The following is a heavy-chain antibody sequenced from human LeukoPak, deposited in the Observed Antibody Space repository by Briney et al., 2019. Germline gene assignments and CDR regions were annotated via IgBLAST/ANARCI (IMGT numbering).Heavy chain of an antibody. Sequence: PGGSLRLSCAASGFTFSSYSMNWVRQAPGKGLEWVSSISSSSSYIYYADSVKGRFTISRDNSKKTLYLQMDSLRADDTAVYYCAKRREGATDFWGQGTLVTVSS. D-gene: IGHD1-26*01. CDR1: GFTFSSYS. CDR3: AKRREGATDF. V-gene: IGHV3-21*04. J-gene: IGHJ4*02. CDR2: ISSSSSYI.